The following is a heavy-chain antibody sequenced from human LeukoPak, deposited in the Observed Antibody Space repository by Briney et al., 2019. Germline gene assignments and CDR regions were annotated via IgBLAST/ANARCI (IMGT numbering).Heavy chain of an antibody. V-gene: IGHV1-69*05. CDR3: ARVFGYCGGDCRGDAFDI. CDR1: GGTFSSYA. Sequence: GASVKVSCKASGGTFSSYAISWVRQAPGQGLEWMGGIIPIFGTANYAQKFQGRVTITTDESTSTAYMELSSLRSEDTAVYYCARVFGYCGGDCRGDAFDIWGQGTMVTVSS. D-gene: IGHD2-21*02. J-gene: IGHJ3*02. CDR2: IIPIFGTA.